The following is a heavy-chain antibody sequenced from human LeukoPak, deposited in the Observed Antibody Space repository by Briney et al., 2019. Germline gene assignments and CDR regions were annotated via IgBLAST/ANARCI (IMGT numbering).Heavy chain of an antibody. CDR2: ISGSGGST. D-gene: IGHD3-9*01. Sequence: GGSLRLSCAASGFTFSSYAMSWVRQAPGKGLEWVSAISGSGGSTYYADSVKGRFTISRDNSKNTLYLQMNSLRAEDTAVYYCAKDEIYDILTGYRYHYFDYWGRGTLVTVSS. CDR3: AKDEIYDILTGYRYHYFDY. V-gene: IGHV3-23*01. J-gene: IGHJ4*02. CDR1: GFTFSSYA.